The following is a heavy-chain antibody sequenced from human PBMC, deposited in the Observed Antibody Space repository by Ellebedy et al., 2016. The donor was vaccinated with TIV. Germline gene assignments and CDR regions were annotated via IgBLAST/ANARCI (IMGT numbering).Heavy chain of an antibody. J-gene: IGHJ4*02. CDR1: GFTFSHYW. CDR2: INQHRSEK. D-gene: IGHD3-9*01. V-gene: IGHV3-7*01. CDR3: ARDAPVLRYFDWQIKDDY. Sequence: GESLKISCAASGFTFSHYWMSWVRQAPGKGPEWVANINQHRSEKYYVDSVKGRFTVARDNAKNSLYLQMNSLRAEDTAVYYCARDAPVLRYFDWQIKDDYWGQGTLVTVSS.